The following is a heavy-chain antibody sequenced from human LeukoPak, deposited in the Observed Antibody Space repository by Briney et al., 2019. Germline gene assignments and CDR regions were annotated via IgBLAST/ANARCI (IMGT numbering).Heavy chain of an antibody. V-gene: IGHV3-64*01. CDR3: ARGGTDYYYYMDV. J-gene: IGHJ6*03. D-gene: IGHD1-1*01. CDR2: ISSNGGST. Sequence: GGSLRLSCAASGFTFSSYAMHWVRQAPGKGLEYVSAISSNGGSTYYANSVKGRFTISRDNSKNTLYLQMGSLRAEDMAVYYCARGGTDYYYYMDVWGKGTTVTVSS. CDR1: GFTFSSYA.